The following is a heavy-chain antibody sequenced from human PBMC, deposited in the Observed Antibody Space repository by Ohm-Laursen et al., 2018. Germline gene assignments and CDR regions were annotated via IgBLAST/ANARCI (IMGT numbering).Heavy chain of an antibody. CDR3: ARTLRGGSCYRCY. J-gene: IGHJ4*02. CDR1: GFTFSSYA. Sequence: GSLRLSRSASGFTFSSYAMSWVRQAPGKGLEWVANIKQDGSEKYYVDSVNGRFTISRDNAKNSLYLQMNSLRDEDTAVYYCARTLRGGSCYRCYWGQGTLVTVSS. V-gene: IGHV3-7*01. D-gene: IGHD2-15*01. CDR2: IKQDGSEK.